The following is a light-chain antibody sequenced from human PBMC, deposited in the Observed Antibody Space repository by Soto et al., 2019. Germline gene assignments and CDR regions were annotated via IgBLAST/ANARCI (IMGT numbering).Light chain of an antibody. CDR1: SSDVGGHNY. CDR2: EVT. J-gene: IGLJ1*01. V-gene: IGLV2-14*01. CDR3: SSSTSSSTYV. Sequence: QSALTQPASVSGSPGQSITISCTGTSSDVGGHNYVSWYQQHPGRAPKLMIYEVTNRPSGVSDRFSGSRSGNTASLTISGLQAEDEADYYCSSSTSSSTYVFGTGTKVTVL.